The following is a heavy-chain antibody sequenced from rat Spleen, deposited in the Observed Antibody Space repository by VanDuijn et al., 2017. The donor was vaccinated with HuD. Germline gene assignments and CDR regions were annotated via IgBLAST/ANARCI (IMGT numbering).Heavy chain of an antibody. D-gene: IGHD1-9*01. Sequence: EVQLVESGGGLVQPGRSLKLSCVASGFTFNNYWMTWIRQAPKKGLEWVATVSYDGSNTQYRDSVKGRFTISRDDGKNTLYLQMDSLRSEDTATYYCATRHYGYTDYFDYWGQGVMVTVSS. CDR1: GFTFNNYW. V-gene: IGHV5-29*01. CDR2: VSYDGSNT. CDR3: ATRHYGYTDYFDY. J-gene: IGHJ2*01.